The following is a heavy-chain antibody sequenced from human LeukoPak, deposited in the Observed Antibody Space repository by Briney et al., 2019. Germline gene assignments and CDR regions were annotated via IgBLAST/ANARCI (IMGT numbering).Heavy chain of an antibody. CDR1: GFTVSSNY. D-gene: IGHD3-10*01. V-gene: IGHV3-53*01. CDR3: AKEEYYYGSGSPSVDY. CDR2: LYSGGST. J-gene: IGHJ4*02. Sequence: GGSLRLSCAASGFTVSSNYMSWVRQAPGKGLEWVSVLYSGGSTNYADPVQGRFTISRDSSKNTLYLQMNSLRAEDTAVYYCAKEEYYYGSGSPSVDYWGQGTLVTVSS.